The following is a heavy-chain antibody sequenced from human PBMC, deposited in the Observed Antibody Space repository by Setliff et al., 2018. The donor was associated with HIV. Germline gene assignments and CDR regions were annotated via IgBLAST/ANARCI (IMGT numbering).Heavy chain of an antibody. CDR2: IEWHGGRT. CDR3: AKGYRRSSGWPEYYYYALDV. J-gene: IGHJ6*02. D-gene: IGHD6-19*01. Sequence: PGGSLRLSCTASGFTFDDYAMYWVRQAPGKALEWVSLIEWHGGRTYYADSVKGRFTISRDNSKNSLYLQMNSLRAEDTAFYYCAKGYRRSSGWPEYYYYALDVWGQGTTVTVSS. CDR1: GFTFDDYA. V-gene: IGHV3-43D*04.